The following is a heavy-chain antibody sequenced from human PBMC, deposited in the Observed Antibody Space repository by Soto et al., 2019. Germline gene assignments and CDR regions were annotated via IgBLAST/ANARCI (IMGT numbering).Heavy chain of an antibody. CDR1: GGSISSSSFY. V-gene: IGHV4-39*05. CDR2: IYYSGST. D-gene: IGHD2-8*01. CDR3: ASKGYCTNGVCYTEYYFDY. J-gene: IGHJ4*02. Sequence: SGTPSPTCTVSGGSISSSSFYWGWVRPPPGEGVGWVGSIYYSGSTYYTPPLKSRVTISVDTSKNQFSLKLSSVTAADTAVYYCASKGYCTNGVCYTEYYFDYWGQGTLVTVSS.